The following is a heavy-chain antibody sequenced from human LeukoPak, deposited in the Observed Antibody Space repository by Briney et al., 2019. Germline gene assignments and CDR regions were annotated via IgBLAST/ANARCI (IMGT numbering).Heavy chain of an antibody. Sequence: GGSLRHSCAASGFTFSTYGMHWVRQAPGRGLEWVAVISYDGSNKYYADSVKGRFTISRDNSKNTLYLQMNSLGAEDTAVYYCAKVFFSGSYYAASDYWGQGTLVTVSS. V-gene: IGHV3-30*18. CDR3: AKVFFSGSYYAASDY. CDR2: ISYDGSNK. J-gene: IGHJ4*02. CDR1: GFTFSTYG. D-gene: IGHD1-26*01.